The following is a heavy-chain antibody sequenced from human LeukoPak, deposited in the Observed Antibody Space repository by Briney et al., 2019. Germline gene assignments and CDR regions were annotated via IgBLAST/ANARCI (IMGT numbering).Heavy chain of an antibody. CDR3: AKDSRNLPFDY. D-gene: IGHD1-14*01. CDR1: GFTFSDYY. V-gene: IGHV3-30*02. J-gene: IGHJ4*02. Sequence: GGSLRLSCAASGFTFSDYYMSWIRQAPGKGLEWVTFIRSDGSNKYYADSVKGRFTISRDNSKNTLYLQMNSLRAEDTALYYCAKDSRNLPFDYWGQGTLVTVSS. CDR2: IRSDGSNK.